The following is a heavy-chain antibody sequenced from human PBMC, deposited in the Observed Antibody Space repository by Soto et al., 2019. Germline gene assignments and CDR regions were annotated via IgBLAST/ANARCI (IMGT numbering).Heavy chain of an antibody. V-gene: IGHV1-18*04. CDR1: GYTFTSYG. CDR2: ISAYNGNT. D-gene: IGHD3-22*01. Sequence: ASVKVSCKASGYTFTSYGISWVRQAPGQGLEWMGWISAYNGNTNYAQKLQGRVTMTTDTSTSTAYMELRSLRSDDTAVYYCATTYDSIRFYYYYGMDVWGQGTTVTVSS. CDR3: ATTYDSIRFYYYYGMDV. J-gene: IGHJ6*02.